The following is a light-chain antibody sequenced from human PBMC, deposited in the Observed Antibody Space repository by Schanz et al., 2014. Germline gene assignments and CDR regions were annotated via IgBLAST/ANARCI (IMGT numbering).Light chain of an antibody. J-gene: IGLJ3*02. CDR1: SSDVGGYNY. CDR3: SSYTSSSTPFNWV. Sequence: QSALTQPASVSGSPGQSITISCTGTSSDVGGYNYVSWYQQHPGKAPKLMIYDVSNRPSGVSNRFSGSKSGNTASLTISGLQAEDEADYYCSSYTSSSTPFNWVFGGGTKLTVL. CDR2: DVS. V-gene: IGLV2-14*01.